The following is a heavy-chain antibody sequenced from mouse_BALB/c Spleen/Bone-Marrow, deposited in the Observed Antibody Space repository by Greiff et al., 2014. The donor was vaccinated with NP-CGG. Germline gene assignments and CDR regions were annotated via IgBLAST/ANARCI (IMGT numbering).Heavy chain of an antibody. CDR2: ISYSGST. D-gene: IGHD1-1*01. CDR1: GYSITSDYA. J-gene: IGHJ4*01. Sequence: EVKLQESGPGLVKPSQSLSLTCTVTGYSITSDYAWNWIRQFPGNKLEWMGYISYSGSTSYNPSLKSRISITRDTSKNQIFLQLNSVTTEDTATYYCARYYGSSYYAMDYWGQGTSVTVSS. V-gene: IGHV3-2*02. CDR3: ARYYGSSYYAMDY.